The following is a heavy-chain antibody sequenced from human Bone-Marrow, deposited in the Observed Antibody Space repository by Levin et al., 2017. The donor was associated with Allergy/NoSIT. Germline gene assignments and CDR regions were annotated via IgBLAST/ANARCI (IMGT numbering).Heavy chain of an antibody. D-gene: IGHD2-2*01. V-gene: IGHV3-23*01. CDR1: KFTFSTYA. CDR2: IRGSGSHT. J-gene: IGHJ3*02. Sequence: GGSLRLSCAASKFTFSTYAMTWVRQAPGKGLEWVSYIRGSGSHTYYADSVKGRFTISRDNSKNTLFLQMNSLRAEDTAVYYCAKERGGYCSPTSCYATAFDIWGQGTMVTVSS. CDR3: AKERGGYCSPTSCYATAFDI.